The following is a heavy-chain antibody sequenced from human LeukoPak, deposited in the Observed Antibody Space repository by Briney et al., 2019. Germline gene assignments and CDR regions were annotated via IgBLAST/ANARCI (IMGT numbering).Heavy chain of an antibody. V-gene: IGHV3-74*01. CDR1: GFTFSSYW. CDR3: AKGTPGCSGGSCYSIFGY. J-gene: IGHJ4*02. CDR2: INSDGSST. D-gene: IGHD2-15*01. Sequence: PGGSLRLSCAASGFTFSSYWMHWVRQAPGKGLVWVSRINSDGSSTSYADSVKGRFTISRDNSKNTLYLQMNSLRAEDTAVYYCAKGTPGCSGGSCYSIFGYWGPGTLVTVSS.